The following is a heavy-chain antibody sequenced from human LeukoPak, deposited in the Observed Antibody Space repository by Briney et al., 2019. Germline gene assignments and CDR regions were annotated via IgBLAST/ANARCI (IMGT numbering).Heavy chain of an antibody. V-gene: IGHV3-30*02. CDR1: EFTFTDYW. CDR2: IRYDGSDQ. Sequence: GGSLRLSCAASEFTFTDYWMHWVRQAPGKGLDWVAFIRYDGSDQYYTDSVKGRFTISRDNSKNTLYLQMNRLRAEDTAIYYCAKDNSNWSFDYWGQGTLVTVSS. D-gene: IGHD6-13*01. J-gene: IGHJ4*02. CDR3: AKDNSNWSFDY.